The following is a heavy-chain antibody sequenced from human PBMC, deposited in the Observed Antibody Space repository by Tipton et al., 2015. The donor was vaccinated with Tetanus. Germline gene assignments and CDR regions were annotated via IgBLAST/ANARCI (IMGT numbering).Heavy chain of an antibody. Sequence: TLSLTCTVSGDSVSTGNFYWSWIRQPPGKGLEWIAFIHHSGLAFSKPSLKSRVSISIDTSQNQFSLRLTSVTAADTAVYFCARANYDFPKKGPFVLWGQGTLVIVSS. D-gene: IGHD3-3*01. CDR2: IHHSGLA. CDR3: ARANYDFPKKGPFVL. CDR1: GDSVSTGNFY. V-gene: IGHV4-30-4*01. J-gene: IGHJ4*02.